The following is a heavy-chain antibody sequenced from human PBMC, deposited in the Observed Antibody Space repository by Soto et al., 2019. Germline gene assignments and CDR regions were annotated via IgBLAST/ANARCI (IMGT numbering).Heavy chain of an antibody. D-gene: IGHD4-17*01. V-gene: IGHV3-23*01. J-gene: IGHJ3*01. CDR2: ISIRGDYR. Sequence: EGQLLQSGGGLVQPGESLRLSCAASGFTFSSSGRSWVRQAPGKGLEWVSSISIRGDYRYYADSVKGRFTISRDNSKNTLYLQMSSLAAEDPALYYCANHGGFDFWGQGTMVAVSS. CDR1: GFTFSSSG. CDR3: ANHGGFDF.